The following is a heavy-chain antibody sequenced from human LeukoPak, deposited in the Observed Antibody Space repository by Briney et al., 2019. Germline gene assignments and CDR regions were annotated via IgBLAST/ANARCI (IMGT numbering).Heavy chain of an antibody. D-gene: IGHD3-10*01. CDR3: ARLGVGKKNWFDP. V-gene: IGHV4-59*01. CDR2: IYYSGST. CDR1: GGSISSYY. Sequence: SETLSLTCTVSGGSISSYYWSWIRQPPGKGLEWIGYIYYSGSTNYNPSLKSRVTISVDTSKNQFSLKLSSVTAADTAVYYCARLGVGKKNWFDPWGQGTLVTVSS. J-gene: IGHJ5*02.